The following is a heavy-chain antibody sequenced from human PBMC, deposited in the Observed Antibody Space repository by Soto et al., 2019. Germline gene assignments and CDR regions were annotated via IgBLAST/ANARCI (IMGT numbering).Heavy chain of an antibody. Sequence: GESLKISCKGSGYSFTSYWIGWVRQMPGKGLEWMGIIYPGDSDTRYSPSFQGQVTISADKSIGTAYLQWSSLKASDTAMYYCARHKHCSGGSCYLYSSSYYGMYFCGQRTTVTVSS. D-gene: IGHD2-15*01. CDR1: GYSFTSYW. V-gene: IGHV5-51*01. J-gene: IGHJ6*02. CDR3: ARHKHCSGGSCYLYSSSYYGMYF. CDR2: IYPGDSDT.